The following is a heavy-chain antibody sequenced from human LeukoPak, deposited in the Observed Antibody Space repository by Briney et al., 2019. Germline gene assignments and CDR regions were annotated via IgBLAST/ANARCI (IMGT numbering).Heavy chain of an antibody. CDR3: AKDMSSQYSSSWYFDY. V-gene: IGHV3-9*01. CDR1: GFTFGDYA. J-gene: IGHJ4*02. Sequence: GGSLRLSCAASGFTFGDYAMHWVRQAPGKGLEWVSGISWNSGSIGYADSVKGRFTISRDNAKNSLYLQMNSLRAEDTALYYCAKDMSSQYSSSWYFDYWGQGTLVTVSS. D-gene: IGHD6-13*01. CDR2: ISWNSGSI.